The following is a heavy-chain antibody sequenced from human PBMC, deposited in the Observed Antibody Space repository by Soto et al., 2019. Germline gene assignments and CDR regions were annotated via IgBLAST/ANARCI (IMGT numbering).Heavy chain of an antibody. Sequence: GESLKISCKGSGYSFTSYWIGWVRQMPGKGLEWMGIIYPGDSDTRYSPSFQGQVTISADKSISTAYLQWSSLKASDTAMYYCARHGGDSSSSYYYGMDVWGQGTTVTVSS. J-gene: IGHJ6*02. V-gene: IGHV5-51*01. D-gene: IGHD6-6*01. CDR3: ARHGGDSSSSYYYGMDV. CDR2: IYPGDSDT. CDR1: GYSFTSYW.